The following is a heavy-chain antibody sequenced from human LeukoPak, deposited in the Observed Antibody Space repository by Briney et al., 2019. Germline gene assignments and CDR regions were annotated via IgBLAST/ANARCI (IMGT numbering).Heavy chain of an antibody. V-gene: IGHV2-5*02. CDR1: GFSLSTSGVG. J-gene: IGHJ4*02. CDR3: AHPENPYGDFGYFDY. Sequence: ESGPTLVNPTQTLTLTCTFSGFSLSTSGVGVGWIRQPPGKALEWIALIYWDDDKRYSPSLRSKLTITKDTSKNQVVLTMTDMDPVDTATYYCAHPENPYGDFGYFDYWGQGTLVTVSS. CDR2: IYWDDDK. D-gene: IGHD4-17*01.